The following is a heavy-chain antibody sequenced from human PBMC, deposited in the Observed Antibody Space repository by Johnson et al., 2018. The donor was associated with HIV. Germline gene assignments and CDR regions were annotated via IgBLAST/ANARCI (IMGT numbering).Heavy chain of an antibody. Sequence: QVQLVESGGGVVQPGRSLRLSCAASGFTFSSYAMHWVRQAPGKGLEWVAVISYDGSNKYYADSVKGRFTISRDNAKNTLYLQMNSLRAEDTAVYYCAIRGLGINYAFDIWGQGTMVTVSS. CDR2: ISYDGSNK. CDR1: GFTFSSYA. D-gene: IGHD1-14*01. J-gene: IGHJ3*02. V-gene: IGHV3-30-3*01. CDR3: AIRGLGINYAFDI.